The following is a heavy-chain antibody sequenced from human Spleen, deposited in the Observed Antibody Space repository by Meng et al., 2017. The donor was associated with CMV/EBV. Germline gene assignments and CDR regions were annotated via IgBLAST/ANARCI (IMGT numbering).Heavy chain of an antibody. CDR1: FSLPW. CDR3: TTETYYDILTGYYWDFDY. J-gene: IGHJ4*02. V-gene: IGHV3-15*01. Sequence: FSLPWMRWVRQAPGKGLELVSRIKSKTDGETTDYAAPVESRFTISRDDSKNTLYLQMDSLRTEDTAVYYCTTETYYDILTGYYWDFDYWGQGTLVTVSS. CDR2: IKSKTDGETT. D-gene: IGHD3-9*01.